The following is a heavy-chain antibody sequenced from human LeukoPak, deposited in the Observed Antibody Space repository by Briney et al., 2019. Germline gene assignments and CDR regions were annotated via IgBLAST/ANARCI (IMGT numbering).Heavy chain of an antibody. V-gene: IGHV1-8*02. D-gene: IGHD4-23*01. Sequence: GASVKVSCKASGGTFSSYDINWVRQASGQGLEWMGWMNPSSGSTGYAQKFQGRVTMTRDTSISTAYMELSSLRSEDTAVYFCARSNYGGKRWFDPWGQGTLVIVSS. CDR3: ARSNYGGKRWFDP. CDR1: GGTFSSYD. J-gene: IGHJ5*02. CDR2: MNPSSGST.